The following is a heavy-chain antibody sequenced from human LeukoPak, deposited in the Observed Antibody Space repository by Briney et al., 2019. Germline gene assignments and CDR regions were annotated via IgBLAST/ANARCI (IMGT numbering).Heavy chain of an antibody. J-gene: IGHJ4*02. D-gene: IGHD7-27*01. Sequence: PGGSLRLSCAASGFTFSSYGIHWVRQAPGKGLEWVAVISYDGNDKYYVDSVKGRFTISRDNSKNTLYLQMNSLRPNDTAVYYCAKDGDRVFEYWGQGTLVTVSS. CDR1: GFTFSSYG. V-gene: IGHV3-30*18. CDR3: AKDGDRVFEY. CDR2: ISYDGNDK.